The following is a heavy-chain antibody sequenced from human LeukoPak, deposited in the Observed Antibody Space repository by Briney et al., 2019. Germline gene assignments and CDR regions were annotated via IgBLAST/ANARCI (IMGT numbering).Heavy chain of an antibody. J-gene: IGHJ6*03. CDR3: ARQKGLAVAGHYYFYYYMDV. CDR2: INHSGST. CDR1: GGSFSGYS. D-gene: IGHD6-19*01. V-gene: IGHV4-34*01. Sequence: PSETLSLTCAVYGGSFSGYSWTWIRQPPGKGLKWIGEINHSGSTNCNPSLKSRVTISLDTSKNQFSLKLSSVTAADTAVYYCARQKGLAVAGHYYFYYYMDVWGKGTTVTVSS.